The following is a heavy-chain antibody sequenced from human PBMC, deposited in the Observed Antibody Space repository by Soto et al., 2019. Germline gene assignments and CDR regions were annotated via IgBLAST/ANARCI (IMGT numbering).Heavy chain of an antibody. CDR1: GYTFFTYD. CDR3: ARNQGATTSQIGFDP. V-gene: IGHV1-18*01. CDR2: ISTYSGDT. D-gene: IGHD1-26*01. J-gene: IGHJ5*02. Sequence: QVHLVQSGVEVKTPGASVKVSCQASGYTFFTYDISWVRQAPGQGLEWMGWISTYSGDTKYAQKFQGRVTMTTDTATTTAYLELRGQRTDGTYLYYGARNQGATTSQIGFDPWGQGTLVTVSS.